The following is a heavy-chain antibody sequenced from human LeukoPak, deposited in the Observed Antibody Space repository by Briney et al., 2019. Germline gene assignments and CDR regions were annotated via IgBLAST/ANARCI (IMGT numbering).Heavy chain of an antibody. V-gene: IGHV4-34*01. CDR1: GGSFSGYY. CDR2: INHSGST. D-gene: IGHD3-3*01. J-gene: IGHJ4*02. Sequence: PSETLSLTCAVYGGSFSGYYWSWIRQPPGKGLEWIGEINHSGSTNYNPSLKSRVTISVDTSKNQFSLKLSSVTAADTAVYYCARGGTYYDFWSGSYFDYWGQGTLVTVSS. CDR3: ARGGTYYDFWSGSYFDY.